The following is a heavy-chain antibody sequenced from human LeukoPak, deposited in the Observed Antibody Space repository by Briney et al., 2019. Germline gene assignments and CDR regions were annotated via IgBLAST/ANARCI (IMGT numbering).Heavy chain of an antibody. V-gene: IGHV3-23*01. D-gene: IGHD3/OR15-3a*01. J-gene: IGHJ4*02. CDR3: ARRRDFIDY. Sequence: GGSLRLSCTGSGFTFSNYVMSWVRQAPGKRLEWVSGISDSGDDTDYADSVKGRFTISRDNAKNSLYLQMNSLRAEDTAVYYCARRRDFIDYWGQGTLVTVSS. CDR2: ISDSGDDT. CDR1: GFTFSNYV.